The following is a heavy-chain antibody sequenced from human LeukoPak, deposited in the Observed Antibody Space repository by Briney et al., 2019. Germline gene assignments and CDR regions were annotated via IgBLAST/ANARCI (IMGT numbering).Heavy chain of an antibody. J-gene: IGHJ5*02. D-gene: IGHD2-2*01. CDR1: GGTFSSYA. CDR3: ARDLVPAARYNWFDP. Sequence: ASVKVSCKASGGTFSSYAISWVRQAPGQGLEWMGGIIPIFGTANYAQKFQGRVTITADESTSTAYMELSSLRSEDTAVYYCARDLVPAARYNWFDPWGQGTLVTVSS. V-gene: IGHV1-69*13. CDR2: IIPIFGTA.